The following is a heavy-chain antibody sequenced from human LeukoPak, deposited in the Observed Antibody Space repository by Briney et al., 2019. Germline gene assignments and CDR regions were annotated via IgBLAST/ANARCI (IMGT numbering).Heavy chain of an antibody. V-gene: IGHV4-59*12. D-gene: IGHD3-22*01. J-gene: IGHJ4*02. Sequence: PSETLSLTCTVSGGSISSYYWSWIRQPPGKGLEWIGYIYYSGSTNYNPSLKSRVTISVDRSKNQFSLKLSSVTAADTAVYYCARAVSITMIVDWGQGTLVTVSS. CDR3: ARAVSITMIVD. CDR2: IYYSGST. CDR1: GGSISSYY.